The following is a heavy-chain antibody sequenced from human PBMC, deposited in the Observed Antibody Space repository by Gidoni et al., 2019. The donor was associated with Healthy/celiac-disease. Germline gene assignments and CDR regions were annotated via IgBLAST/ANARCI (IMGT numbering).Heavy chain of an antibody. CDR3: AKVKIVVGGYFDL. CDR2: ISGSGGST. D-gene: IGHD2-2*01. CDR1: GFSFSSYA. J-gene: IGHJ2*01. V-gene: IGHV3-23*01. Sequence: EVQLLESGGGLVQPGGSLRLSCAASGFSFSSYAMSWVRQAPGKGLEWVSAISGSGGSTYYADSVKGRFTISRDNSKNTLYLQMNSLRAEDTAVYYCAKVKIVVGGYFDLWGRGTLVTVSS.